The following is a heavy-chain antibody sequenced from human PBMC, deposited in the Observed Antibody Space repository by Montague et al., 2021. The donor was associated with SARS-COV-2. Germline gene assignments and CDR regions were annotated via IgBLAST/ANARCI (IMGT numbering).Heavy chain of an antibody. J-gene: IGHJ4*02. CDR2: IDWDDDT. D-gene: IGHD3-9*01. CDR1: GFSLSTSGIC. Sequence: PALVKPTQTLTLTCTFSGFSLSTSGICVSWIRQPPGKALEWLALIDWDDDTYYSTPLKTRLTISKDTSNNQVVLTMTNMDPVDTATYYCARTYYDILPYLYYFDYGGQGTLVTVSS. CDR3: ARTYYDILPYLYYFDY. V-gene: IGHV2-70*01.